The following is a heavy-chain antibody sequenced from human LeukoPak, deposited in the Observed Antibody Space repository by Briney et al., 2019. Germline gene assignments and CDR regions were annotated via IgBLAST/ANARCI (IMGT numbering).Heavy chain of an antibody. CDR2: IRYDGSNK. Sequence: PGGSLRLSCAASGFTFSSYGMHWVRQAPGKGLEWVAVIRYDGSNKYYADSVKGRFTISRDNSKNTLYLQMNSLRAEDTAVYYCAREVVVSFFDYWGQGTLVIVSS. J-gene: IGHJ4*02. CDR1: GFTFSSYG. V-gene: IGHV3-33*01. D-gene: IGHD3-22*01. CDR3: AREVVVSFFDY.